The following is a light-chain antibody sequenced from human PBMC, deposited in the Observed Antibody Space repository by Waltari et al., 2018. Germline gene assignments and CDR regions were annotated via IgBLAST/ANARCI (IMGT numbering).Light chain of an antibody. CDR2: QDS. CDR1: NLEASY. J-gene: IGLJ2*01. V-gene: IGLV3-1*01. Sequence: SYELTPPPSVSVSPGQTASIRCSGDNLEASYVCWYQQKPGQSPVLVLHQDSKRPSGIPERFSGFNSGNTATLTISETQAMDEADYYCQAWDRNTYVVFGGGTKLTVL. CDR3: QAWDRNTYVV.